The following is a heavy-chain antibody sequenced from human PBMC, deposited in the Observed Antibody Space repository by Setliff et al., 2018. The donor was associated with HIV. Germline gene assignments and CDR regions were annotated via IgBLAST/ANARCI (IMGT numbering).Heavy chain of an antibody. CDR3: ARGAPYCNHGICHLFDY. V-gene: IGHV4-34*01. D-gene: IGHD2-8*01. CDR1: RFSFSTFW. CDR2: IIHSGST. Sequence: SETLSLSCATSRFSFSTFWMTWIRQPPGKGLEWIGDIIHSGSTNYNPSLKSRVTISVDTSKNQFSLRLSSVTAADTAVYYCARGAPYCNHGICHLFDYWGQGNLVTVSS. J-gene: IGHJ4*02.